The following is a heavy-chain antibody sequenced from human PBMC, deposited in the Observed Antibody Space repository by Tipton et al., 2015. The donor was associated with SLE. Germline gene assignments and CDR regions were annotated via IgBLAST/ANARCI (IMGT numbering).Heavy chain of an antibody. D-gene: IGHD6-6*01. J-gene: IGHJ2*01. CDR2: IRYDGSNK. Sequence: SLRLSCAASGFTFSSYGMHWVRQAPGKGLEWVAFIRYDGSNKYYADSVKGRFTISRDNSNNTLYLQMNSLRTEDTAVYYCAKDTLAPRPWYFDLWGRGTLVTVSS. CDR1: GFTFSSYG. V-gene: IGHV3-30*02. CDR3: AKDTLAPRPWYFDL.